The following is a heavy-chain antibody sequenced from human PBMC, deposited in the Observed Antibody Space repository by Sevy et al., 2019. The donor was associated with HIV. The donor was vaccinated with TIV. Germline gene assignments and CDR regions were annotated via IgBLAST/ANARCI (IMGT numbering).Heavy chain of an antibody. Sequence: SETLSLTCTVSGGSISSYYWSWIRQPAGKGLEWIGRIYTSGSTNYNPSLKSRVTMSVDTSKNQFSLKLGPVTAADTAVYYCARDSVRQQLDYWGQGTLVTVSS. J-gene: IGHJ4*02. CDR1: GGSISSYY. CDR3: ARDSVRQQLDY. V-gene: IGHV4-4*07. D-gene: IGHD6-13*01. CDR2: IYTSGST.